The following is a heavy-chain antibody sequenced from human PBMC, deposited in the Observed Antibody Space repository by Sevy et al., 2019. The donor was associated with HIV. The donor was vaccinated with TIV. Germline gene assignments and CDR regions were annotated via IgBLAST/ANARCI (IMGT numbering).Heavy chain of an antibody. V-gene: IGHV1-69*13. J-gene: IGHJ5*02. Sequence: ASVKVSCKASGGTFSSYAISWVRQAPGQGLEWMGGIIPIFGTANYAQKFQGRVTITADESTSTAYMELSSLRSEDTAVHYCARDFLGYCSGGSCYNWFDPWGQGTLVTVSS. CDR2: IIPIFGTA. D-gene: IGHD2-15*01. CDR1: GGTFSSYA. CDR3: ARDFLGYCSGGSCYNWFDP.